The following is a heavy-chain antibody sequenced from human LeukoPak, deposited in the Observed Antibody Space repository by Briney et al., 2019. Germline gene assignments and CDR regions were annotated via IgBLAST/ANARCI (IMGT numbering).Heavy chain of an antibody. CDR3: ARQTTFINYDFWSGQGY. V-gene: IGHV1-2*02. J-gene: IGHJ4*02. D-gene: IGHD3-3*01. Sequence: ASVKVSCKASGYTFTGYYMHWVRQAPGQGLEWMGWINPNSGGTNYAQKFQGRVTMTRDTSISTAYMELSRLRSDDTAVYYCARQTTFINYDFWSGQGYWGQGTLVTVSS. CDR1: GYTFTGYY. CDR2: INPNSGGT.